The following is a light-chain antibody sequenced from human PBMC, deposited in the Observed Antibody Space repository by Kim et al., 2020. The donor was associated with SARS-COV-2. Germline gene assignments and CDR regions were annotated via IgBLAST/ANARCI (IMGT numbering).Light chain of an antibody. CDR2: DVS. V-gene: IGKV3D-20*02. CDR3: QKYNISTWT. Sequence: CLAGGESATRSWKARQLNATYLARYQHRPGQAPRLIIHDVSTRAAGVPDRFSGRGSGTEFTLTISRVEAEDFAVYYCQKYNISTWTFGQGTKLEI. J-gene: IGKJ1*01. CDR1: QLNATY.